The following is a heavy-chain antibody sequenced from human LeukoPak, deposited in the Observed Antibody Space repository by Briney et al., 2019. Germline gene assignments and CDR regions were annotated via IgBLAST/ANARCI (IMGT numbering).Heavy chain of an antibody. V-gene: IGHV3-23*01. CDR1: GFTFSSYA. J-gene: IGHJ4*02. D-gene: IGHD6-13*01. CDR3: AKERQLVRLVGNFDY. Sequence: GGSLRLSCAASGFTFSSYAMSWVRQAPGKGLEWVSAISGSGGSTYYADSVKGRFTISRDNSKNTLYLQMNSQRAEDTAVYYCAKERQLVRLVGNFDYWGQGTLVTVSS. CDR2: ISGSGGST.